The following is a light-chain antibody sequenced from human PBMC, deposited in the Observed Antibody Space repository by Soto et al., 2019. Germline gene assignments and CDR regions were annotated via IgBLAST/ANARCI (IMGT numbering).Light chain of an antibody. CDR3: SSFTAYNTVV. CDR1: YSDVGTYNY. J-gene: IGLJ2*01. V-gene: IGLV2-14*01. CDR2: EVS. Sequence: QSALTQPASVSGSPGQSITISCTGSYSDVGTYNYVSWYQQHPGTAPKLMIHEVSDRPSGVSNRFSGSKSGNTASLTISGLQAEDEADYYCSSFTAYNTVVFGGETKLTVL.